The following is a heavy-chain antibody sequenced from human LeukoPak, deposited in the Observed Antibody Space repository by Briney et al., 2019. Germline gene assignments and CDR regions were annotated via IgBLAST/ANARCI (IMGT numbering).Heavy chain of an antibody. CDR1: GGSISGHY. J-gene: IGHJ2*01. CDR3: ARKNFYPYWYFDV. Sequence: PSETLSLTCTVSGGSISGHYWNWIRQSPEKGLGWIGYIYDSGTANYNPSLKSRVAISIDTSKNQFSLSLNSLTAADTAIYFCARKNFYPYWYFDVWGRGTLVTVSS. CDR2: IYDSGTA. V-gene: IGHV4-59*08. D-gene: IGHD3-3*01.